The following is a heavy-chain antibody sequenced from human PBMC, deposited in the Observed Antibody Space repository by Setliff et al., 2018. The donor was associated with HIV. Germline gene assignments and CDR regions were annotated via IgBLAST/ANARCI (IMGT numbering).Heavy chain of an antibody. V-gene: IGHV4-39*07. CDR2: ISSSGST. Sequence: SETLSLTCTVSGGSMTGSNYYWGWIRQSPGRGLEWIGSISSSGSTTYHPSLRSRVTVSAATSKNQFSLKLTSVTAADTAVYFCARDPHYFDTSGHYSWFYFDYWGQGTLVTVSS. J-gene: IGHJ4*02. CDR3: ARDPHYFDTSGHYSWFYFDY. CDR1: GGSMTGSNYY. D-gene: IGHD3-22*01.